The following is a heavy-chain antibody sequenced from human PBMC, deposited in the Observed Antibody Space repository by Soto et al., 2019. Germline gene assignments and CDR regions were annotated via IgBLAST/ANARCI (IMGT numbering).Heavy chain of an antibody. CDR1: EFTFSNYA. V-gene: IGHV3-23*01. J-gene: IGHJ4*02. D-gene: IGHD3-22*01. Sequence: GGSLRLSCAASEFTFSNYAMSWVRQAPGKGLEWVSAISYGGGTTYYADSVKGRFTISRDNSKNTLYLQMNSLRAEDTAVYYCAKNPGYYYDSTGYHFEYWGQGTLVTVSS. CDR3: AKNPGYYYDSTGYHFEY. CDR2: ISYGGGTT.